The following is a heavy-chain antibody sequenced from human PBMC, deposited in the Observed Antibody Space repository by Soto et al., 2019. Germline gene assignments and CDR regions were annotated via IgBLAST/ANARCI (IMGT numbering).Heavy chain of an antibody. CDR1: GSTFSSSE. Sequence: GGSLRLSCAASGSTFSSSEMHWVRQAPGKGLEWVSYISKSSSVIYYADSVKGRFTISRDNSKNTLFLHMSNLRAEDTAMYYCTIVRVADSALDHWGQGTLVTVSS. CDR3: TIVRVADSALDH. V-gene: IGHV3-48*01. J-gene: IGHJ4*02. D-gene: IGHD3-10*02. CDR2: ISKSSSVI.